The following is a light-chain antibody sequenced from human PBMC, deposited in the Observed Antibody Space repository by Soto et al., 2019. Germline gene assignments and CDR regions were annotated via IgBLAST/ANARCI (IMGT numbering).Light chain of an antibody. CDR3: QQFLSAPFT. CDR1: QSVLSNSNNKNY. CDR2: WAS. V-gene: IGKV4-1*01. Sequence: DIVMTQSPDSLTVSLGERATINCKSSQSVLSNSNNKNYLAWYQQKPGQPPKLLIYWASTRESGVPDRLSGSGSGTDFTLTITSLQAEDVASYYCQQFLSAPFTFGPGTKVKIK. J-gene: IGKJ3*01.